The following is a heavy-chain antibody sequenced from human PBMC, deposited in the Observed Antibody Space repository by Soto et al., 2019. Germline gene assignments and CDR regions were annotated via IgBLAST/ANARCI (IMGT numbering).Heavy chain of an antibody. J-gene: IGHJ5*02. D-gene: IGHD2-2*02. CDR3: ATDIHATWLLNS. CDR1: GFTFSSYA. CDR2: ISYDGSNK. Sequence: GGSLRLSCAASGFTFSSYAMHWVRQAPGKGLEWVAVISYDGSNKYYADSVKGRFTISRDNSKNTLYLQMDNLRAEDTSLYLCATDIHATWLLNSWGQGTLVTVSS. V-gene: IGHV3-30-3*01.